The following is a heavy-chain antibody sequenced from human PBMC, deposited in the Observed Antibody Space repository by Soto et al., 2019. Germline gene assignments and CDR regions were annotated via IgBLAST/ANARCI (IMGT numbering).Heavy chain of an antibody. D-gene: IGHD3-22*01. J-gene: IGHJ3*02. CDR2: ISGSGGST. CDR3: AKPKYYYDSSGYYNAFDI. V-gene: IGHV3-23*01. CDR1: GFTFSSYA. Sequence: PGGSLRLSCAASGFTFSSYAMSWVRQAPGKGLEWVSAISGSGGSTYYADSVKGRFTISRDNSKNTLYLQMNSLRAEDTAVYYCAKPKYYYDSSGYYNAFDIWGQGTMVTVSS.